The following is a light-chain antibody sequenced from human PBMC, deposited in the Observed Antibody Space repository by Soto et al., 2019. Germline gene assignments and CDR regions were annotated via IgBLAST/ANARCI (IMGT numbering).Light chain of an antibody. J-gene: IGKJ1*01. CDR3: LQSSRYPWT. CDR1: QGINNY. Sequence: DIHMAQAPSSMSSSLGDRVTITLLASQGINNYLAWFQQKPGKVPKRLIYGAFSLQSGVPSRFSGSGSGTEFTLTISSLQPEDFGTYYCLQSSRYPWTFGQGTKVDIK. V-gene: IGKV1-17*03. CDR2: GAF.